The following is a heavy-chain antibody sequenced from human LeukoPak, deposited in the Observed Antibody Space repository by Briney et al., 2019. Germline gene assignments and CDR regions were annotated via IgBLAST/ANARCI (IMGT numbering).Heavy chain of an antibody. V-gene: IGHV3-23*01. J-gene: IGHJ4*02. Sequence: PGGSLRLSCAASGFTFSSYAMSWVCQAPGKGLEWVSATSGSGGSTYYADSVKGRFTISRDNSKNTLYLQMNSLRAEDTAVYYCAKSYSGWYSNYFDYWGQGTLVTVSS. CDR2: TSGSGGST. D-gene: IGHD6-19*01. CDR3: AKSYSGWYSNYFDY. CDR1: GFTFSSYA.